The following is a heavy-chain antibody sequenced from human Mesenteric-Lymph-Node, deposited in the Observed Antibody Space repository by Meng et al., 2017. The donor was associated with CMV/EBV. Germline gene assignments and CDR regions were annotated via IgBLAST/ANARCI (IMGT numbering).Heavy chain of an antibody. D-gene: IGHD3-22*01. V-gene: IGHV3-30-3*01. CDR2: ISYDANNR. CDR3: ARGDYYDSSGYAPGWFDP. CDR1: GFTFSAYA. J-gene: IGHJ5*02. Sequence: GESLKISCAASGFTFSAYAMHWVRQAPGKGLEWVAVISYDANNRYDTDSVKGRFTISRDNSKNTLYLQMNSLRAEDTAVYYCARGDYYDSSGYAPGWFDPWGQGTLVTVSS.